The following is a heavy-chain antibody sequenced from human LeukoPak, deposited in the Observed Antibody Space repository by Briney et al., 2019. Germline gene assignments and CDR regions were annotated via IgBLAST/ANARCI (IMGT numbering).Heavy chain of an antibody. CDR3: ARSGTGYSSSCIGY. CDR1: GYTFTGYY. CDR2: INPNSGGT. J-gene: IGHJ4*02. D-gene: IGHD6-13*01. Sequence: GASVTVSCKASGYTFTGYYMHWVRQAPGQGLEWMGWINPNSGGTNYAQKFQGRVTMTRDTSISTAYMELSRLRSDDTAVYYCARSGTGYSSSCIGYWGQGTLVTVSS. V-gene: IGHV1-2*02.